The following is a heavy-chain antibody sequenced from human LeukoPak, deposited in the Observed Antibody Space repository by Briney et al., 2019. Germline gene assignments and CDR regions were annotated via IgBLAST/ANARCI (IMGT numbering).Heavy chain of an antibody. D-gene: IGHD3-22*01. J-gene: IGHJ4*02. CDR3: ARDIPTTMMDY. Sequence: ASVKVSCKASGYTFTSYDINWVRQATGQGLEWMGWMNPNSDNTGYAQKFQGRVTMTRNTSISTAYMELRSLRSDDTAVYYCARDIPTTMMDYWGQGTLVTVSS. CDR1: GYTFTSYD. CDR2: MNPNSDNT. V-gene: IGHV1-8*01.